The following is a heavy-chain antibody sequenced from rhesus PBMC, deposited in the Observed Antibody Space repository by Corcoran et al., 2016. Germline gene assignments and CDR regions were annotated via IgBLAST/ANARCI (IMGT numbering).Heavy chain of an antibody. CDR3: ARRGYSGYSYGDYFDY. D-gene: IGHD5-42*01. CDR1: GGSFSSYW. J-gene: IGHJ4*01. V-gene: IGHV4-80*01. Sequence: QVQLQESGPGLVKPSETLSLTCAVSGGSFSSYWWSWIRQPPGKGLEWIGEINGNSGSTNYNPSPKSRVTISKDASKNQFSLKLSSVTAADTAVYYCARRGYSGYSYGDYFDYWGQGGLVTVSS. CDR2: INGNSGST.